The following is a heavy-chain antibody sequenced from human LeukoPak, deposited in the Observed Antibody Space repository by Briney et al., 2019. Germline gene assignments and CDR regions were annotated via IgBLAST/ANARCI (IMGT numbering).Heavy chain of an antibody. CDR3: ARGIAVAGWRNFDY. CDR2: INPNSGGT. J-gene: IGHJ4*02. CDR1: GYTFTGYY. V-gene: IGHV1-2*02. Sequence: ASVKVSCKASGYTFTGYYMHWVRQAPGQGLEWMGWINPNSGGTNYAQKFQGRVTMTRDTSISTAYMELSRLRSDDTAVYYCARGIAVAGWRNFDYWGQGTLVTVSS. D-gene: IGHD6-19*01.